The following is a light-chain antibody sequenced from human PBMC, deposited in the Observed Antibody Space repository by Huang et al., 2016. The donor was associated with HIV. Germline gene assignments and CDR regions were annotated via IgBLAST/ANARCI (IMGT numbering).Light chain of an antibody. CDR3: QQYNNWPPWT. V-gene: IGKV3-15*01. Sequence: ETVMTQSPATLSVSPGETATLSCRASQSVSSNLAWYQQKPGQAPRLLIYGASTRATDIPARFSGGGSGTEFTLTISSLQSEDFAVYYCQQYNNWPPWTFGQGTQVEIK. CDR2: GAS. CDR1: QSVSSN. J-gene: IGKJ1*01.